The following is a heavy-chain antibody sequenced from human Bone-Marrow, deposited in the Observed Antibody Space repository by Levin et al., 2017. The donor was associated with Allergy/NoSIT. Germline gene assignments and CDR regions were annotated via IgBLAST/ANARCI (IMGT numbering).Heavy chain of an antibody. V-gene: IGHV4-61*09. D-gene: IGHD5-24*01. CDR1: GVSITSGNYY. CDR2: IYTSGNT. J-gene: IGHJ6*03. CDR3: ARVLQYYYYYMDV. Sequence: NTSETLSLTCTVSGVSITSGNYYWSWIRQPAGKGLEWIGHIYTSGNTNYNPSLKSRVTISVDTSKNQFSPKLRSVTAADTAVYYCARVLQYYYYYMDVWGKGTTVTVSS.